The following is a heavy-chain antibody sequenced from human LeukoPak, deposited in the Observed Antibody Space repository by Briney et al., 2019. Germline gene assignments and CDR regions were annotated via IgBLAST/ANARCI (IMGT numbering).Heavy chain of an antibody. CDR2: ISSSSSYI. Sequence: GGSLRLSCAASGFTFSSYSMNWVRQAPGKGLEWVSSISSSSSYIYYADSVKGRFTISRDNAKNSLYLQMNSLRAEDTAVYYCAGDSWGIAAAGTGGLGFDYWGQGTLVTVSS. V-gene: IGHV3-21*01. D-gene: IGHD6-13*01. CDR3: AGDSWGIAAAGTGGLGFDY. CDR1: GFTFSSYS. J-gene: IGHJ4*02.